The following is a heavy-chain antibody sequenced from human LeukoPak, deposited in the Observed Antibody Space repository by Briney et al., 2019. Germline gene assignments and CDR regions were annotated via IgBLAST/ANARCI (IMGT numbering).Heavy chain of an antibody. CDR3: ARDGPRSGYDLGHFDN. Sequence: PSETLSLTCTVSGGSISNYSWSWVRQPAGKGLEWIGRIYSTGRSDYNPSLKSRITMSVDTSKNQFSLKLSSVTAADTAVYYCARDGPRSGYDLGHFDNLGQGTLVTASS. V-gene: IGHV4-4*07. CDR2: IYSTGRS. D-gene: IGHD5-12*01. J-gene: IGHJ4*02. CDR1: GGSISNYS.